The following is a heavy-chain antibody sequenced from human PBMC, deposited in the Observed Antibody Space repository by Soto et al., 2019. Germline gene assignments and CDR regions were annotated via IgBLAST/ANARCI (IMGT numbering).Heavy chain of an antibody. V-gene: IGHV4-34*01. J-gene: IGHJ4*02. Sequence: SETLSLTCAVYGGSFSDYYWNWIRQPPGKGLEWIGEINYSGSTDYNPSLKSRVTISVDTSKNQFSLKLKSVTAAETAVYYCTRGSGVAEYWGQGTLVTVSS. CDR2: INYSGST. CDR1: GGSFSDYY. D-gene: IGHD3-10*01. CDR3: TRGSGVAEY.